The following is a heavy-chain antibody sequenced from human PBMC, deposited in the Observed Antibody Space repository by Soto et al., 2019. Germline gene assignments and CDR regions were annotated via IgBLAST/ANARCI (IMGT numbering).Heavy chain of an antibody. J-gene: IGHJ4*02. Sequence: PGGSLRLSCAASGFTFSSYGMHWVRQAPGKGLEWVAVISYDGSNKYYADSVKGRFTISRDNSKNTLYLQMNSLRAEDTAVYYCAKDGPTQLGLDYWGQGTLVTVSS. CDR2: ISYDGSNK. CDR1: GFTFSSYG. V-gene: IGHV3-30*18. D-gene: IGHD6-6*01. CDR3: AKDGPTQLGLDY.